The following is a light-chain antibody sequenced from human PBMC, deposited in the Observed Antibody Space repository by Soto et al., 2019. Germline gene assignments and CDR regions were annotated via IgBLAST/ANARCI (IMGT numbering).Light chain of an antibody. CDR2: DAS. Sequence: EIVLKQSPATLSLSPGERATLSCRASQSVSSYLAWYQQKPGQAPRLLIYDASNRATCIPARFSGSGSGTHFTLTISSLEPEDFAVYYCQQRSNWPPITFGQGTRLEIK. CDR3: QQRSNWPPIT. J-gene: IGKJ5*01. CDR1: QSVSSY. V-gene: IGKV3-11*01.